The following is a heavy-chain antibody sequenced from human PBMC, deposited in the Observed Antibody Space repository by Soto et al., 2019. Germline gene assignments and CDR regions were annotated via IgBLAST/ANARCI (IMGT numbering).Heavy chain of an antibody. J-gene: IGHJ5*02. CDR1: GFTFSSYA. Sequence: EVQLLESGGGLVQPGGSLRLSCAASGFTFSSYAMSWVRQAPGKGLEWVSAISGSGGSTYYADSVKGRFTISRDNSQNALYPQMNSLRAEDTAVYYYAKGDFWSGYYTRWFDPWGQETLVTVSS. CDR3: AKGDFWSGYYTRWFDP. V-gene: IGHV3-23*01. CDR2: ISGSGGST. D-gene: IGHD3-3*01.